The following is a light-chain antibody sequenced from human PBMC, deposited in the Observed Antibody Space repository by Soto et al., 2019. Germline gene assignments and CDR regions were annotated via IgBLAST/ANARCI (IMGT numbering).Light chain of an antibody. V-gene: IGKV4-1*01. CDR2: WAS. Sequence: DVVMTQSPDSLTVSLGERATINCKSSLSVLKSLDNKNYIAWYQQKPGQPPKLLIYWASTRKSGVPDRFSGCGSGTDFTLTINNAQAEDVAVYHCHQYFSTPLTFGPGTKVNV. J-gene: IGKJ3*01. CDR3: HQYFSTPLT. CDR1: LSVLKSLDNKNY.